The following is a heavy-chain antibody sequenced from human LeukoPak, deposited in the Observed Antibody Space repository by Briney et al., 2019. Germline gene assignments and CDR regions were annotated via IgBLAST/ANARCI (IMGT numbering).Heavy chain of an antibody. J-gene: IGHJ4*02. V-gene: IGHV4-59*01. D-gene: IGHD2-15*01. CDR2: IYYSGST. Sequence: SETLSLTCAVSGGSISSYYWSWLRQPPGKGLEGIGYIYYSGSTNYNPSLKSRVTISVDTSKNQFSLKLSSVTAADTAVYCCAREKSPDYCSGASCYFDYWGQGTLVTVSS. CDR3: AREKSPDYCSGASCYFDY. CDR1: GGSISSYY.